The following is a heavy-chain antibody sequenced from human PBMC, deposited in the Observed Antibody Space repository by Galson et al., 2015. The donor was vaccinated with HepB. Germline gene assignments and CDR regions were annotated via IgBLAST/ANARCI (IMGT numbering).Heavy chain of an antibody. V-gene: IGHV1-69*13. Sequence: SVKVSCKASGGTFSSYAISWVRQAPGQGLEWMGGIIPIFGTANYAQKFQGRVTITADESTSTAYMELSSLGSEDTAVYYCARDYSTRGAFDIWGQGTMVTVSS. D-gene: IGHD5-18*01. CDR3: ARDYSTRGAFDI. J-gene: IGHJ3*02. CDR2: IIPIFGTA. CDR1: GGTFSSYA.